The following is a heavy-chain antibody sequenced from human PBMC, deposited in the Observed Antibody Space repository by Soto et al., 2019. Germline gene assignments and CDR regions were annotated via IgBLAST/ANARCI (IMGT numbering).Heavy chain of an antibody. V-gene: IGHV3-21*01. CDR2: ISSSSSYI. J-gene: IGHJ5*02. D-gene: IGHD2-15*01. Sequence: GGSLRLSCAASGFTFSSYSMNWVRQAPGKGLEWVSSISSSSSYIYYADSVKGRFTISRDNAKNSLYLQMNSLRAEDTAVYYCARKDIVARFDPWGQGTLVTVSS. CDR3: ARKDIVARFDP. CDR1: GFTFSSYS.